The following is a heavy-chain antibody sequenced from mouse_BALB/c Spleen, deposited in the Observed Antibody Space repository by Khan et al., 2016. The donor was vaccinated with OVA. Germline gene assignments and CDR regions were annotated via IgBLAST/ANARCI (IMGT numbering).Heavy chain of an antibody. CDR1: GFTFSTYG. Sequence: EVELVESGGDLVKPGGSLKLSCAASGFTFSTYGMSWVRQTPDKRLEWVATVSTGGSYTYYPDSVKGRFTIPRDNAKHTLYLQMSSRKSEDTAMFYCARVAYYYDSEGFAYWGQGTLVTVSA. CDR2: VSTGGSYT. V-gene: IGHV5-6*01. D-gene: IGHD1-1*01. J-gene: IGHJ3*01. CDR3: ARVAYYYDSEGFAY.